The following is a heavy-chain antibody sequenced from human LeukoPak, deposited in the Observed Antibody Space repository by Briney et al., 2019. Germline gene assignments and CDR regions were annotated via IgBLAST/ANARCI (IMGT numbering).Heavy chain of an antibody. Sequence: GGSLRLSCVASGFTFSSRDWMTWVRQAPGKGLEWVANIKQDGSEKNYVDSVKGRFTISRDNAKNSPYLQMNSLRAEDTAVYYCARAGGTPVLGYCSGGSCPGYYFDYWGQGTLVTVSS. J-gene: IGHJ4*02. CDR3: ARAGGTPVLGYCSGGSCPGYYFDY. V-gene: IGHV3-7*01. CDR2: IKQDGSEK. D-gene: IGHD2-15*01. CDR1: GFTFSSRDW.